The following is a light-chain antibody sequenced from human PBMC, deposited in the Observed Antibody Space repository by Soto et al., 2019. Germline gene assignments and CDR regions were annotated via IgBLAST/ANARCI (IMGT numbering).Light chain of an antibody. Sequence: EIVMTQSPATLSVSPGERATLSCRASQSVSSNLAWYQQKPVQAPRLLIYGASTRTTSIPARFSGSGSGTEFTLTISSLQSEDFAVYYCQQHNNWPQTFGQGTKVDIK. CDR2: GAS. V-gene: IGKV3-15*01. CDR1: QSVSSN. J-gene: IGKJ1*01. CDR3: QQHNNWPQT.